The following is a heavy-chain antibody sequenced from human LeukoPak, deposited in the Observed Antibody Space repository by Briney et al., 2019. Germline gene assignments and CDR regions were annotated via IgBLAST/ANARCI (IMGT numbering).Heavy chain of an antibody. D-gene: IGHD3-10*01. CDR3: AREGGNYYGSGSYLG. J-gene: IGHJ4*02. CDR1: GGTFSSYA. Sequence: ASVKVSCKASGGTFSSYAISWVRQAPGQGLEWMGGIIPIFGTANYAQKFQGRVTITTDESTSTAYMELSSLRSEDTAVYYCAREGGNYYGSGSYLGWGQGTLVTVSS. V-gene: IGHV1-69*05. CDR2: IIPIFGTA.